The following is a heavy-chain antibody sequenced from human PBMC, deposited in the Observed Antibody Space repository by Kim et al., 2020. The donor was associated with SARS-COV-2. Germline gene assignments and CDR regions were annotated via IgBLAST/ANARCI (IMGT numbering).Heavy chain of an antibody. Sequence: GGSLRLSCAASGFTFSSYAMHWVRQAPGKGLEWVTGISYDGSNKYYRDSVKGRFTISRDNSKNTVFLQMNSLRTEDTAVYYCARVLTAMAGAGEYFRHWGQGTLVTVSS. J-gene: IGHJ1*01. V-gene: IGHV3-30*04. D-gene: IGHD6-19*01. CDR2: ISYDGSNK. CDR3: ARVLTAMAGAGEYFRH. CDR1: GFTFSSYA.